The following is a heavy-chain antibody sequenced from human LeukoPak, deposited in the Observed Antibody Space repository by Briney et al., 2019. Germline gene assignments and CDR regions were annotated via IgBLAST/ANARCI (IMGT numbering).Heavy chain of an antibody. D-gene: IGHD1-26*01. V-gene: IGHV4-4*02. CDR1: GGSMSSSNW. CDR3: AKSGGYGLIDY. Sequence: SETLSLTCDVSGGSMSSSNWWSWVRQPPGKGLEWIGEIYHSGSTNYDPSLKSRVTISVDTSKNQFSLKLTSVTAADTAMYYCAKSGGYGLIDYWGQGTRVTVSS. J-gene: IGHJ4*02. CDR2: IYHSGST.